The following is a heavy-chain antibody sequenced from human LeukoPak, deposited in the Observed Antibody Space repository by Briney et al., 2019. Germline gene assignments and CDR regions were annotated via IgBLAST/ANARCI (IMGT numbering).Heavy chain of an antibody. CDR2: IIPIFGTA. CDR1: GGTFSSYA. V-gene: IGHV1-69*05. J-gene: IGHJ4*02. CDR3: ARIYCSSTSCYPPDY. D-gene: IGHD2-2*01. Sequence: ASVKVSCKASGGTFSSYAISWVRQAPGQGLEWMGRIIPIFGTANYAQKFQGRVTITTDESTSTAYMELSSLRSEDTAVYYCARIYCSSTSCYPPDYWGQGTLVTVSS.